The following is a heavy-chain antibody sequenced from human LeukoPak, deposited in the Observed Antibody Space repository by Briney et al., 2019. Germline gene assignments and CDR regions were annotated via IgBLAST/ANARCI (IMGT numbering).Heavy chain of an antibody. CDR2: IEQDGSEK. D-gene: IGHD6-19*01. J-gene: IGHJ4*02. V-gene: IGHV3-7*01. CDR1: GFTFSSYW. Sequence: PGGSLRLSCAASGFTFSSYWMSWVRQAPGKGLEWVANIEQDGSEKYYVDSVKGRFTISRDNSKNTLYLQMNSLRAEDTAVYYCAKSGGGYSSGWFYWGQGTLVTVSS. CDR3: AKSGGGYSSGWFY.